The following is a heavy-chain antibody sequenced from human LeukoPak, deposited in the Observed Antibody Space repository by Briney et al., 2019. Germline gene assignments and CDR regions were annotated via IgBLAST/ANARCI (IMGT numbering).Heavy chain of an antibody. D-gene: IGHD4-23*01. CDR1: GFTFSSYS. J-gene: IGHJ5*02. CDR2: ISSSSSYI. V-gene: IGHV3-21*01. Sequence: KPGGSLRLSCAASGFTFSSYSMNWVRQAPGKGLEWVSSISSSSSYIYYADSVKGRFTISRDNAKNSLYLKMNSLRAEDTAVYYCATAQHYGGKPTWGQGTLVTVSS. CDR3: ATAQHYGGKPT.